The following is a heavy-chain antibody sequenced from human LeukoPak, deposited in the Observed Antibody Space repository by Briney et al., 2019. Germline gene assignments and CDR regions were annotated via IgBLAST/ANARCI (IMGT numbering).Heavy chain of an antibody. CDR1: GFTFSDYC. CDR2: IWFDGSKT. CDR3: ARARGYDGSDYYYGFLDY. Sequence: GGSLRLSCAASGFTFSDYCMHWVRQAPGKGLEWVAVIWFDGSKTYHADSVKGRFTISRDNSKNTLYLQMNSLRAEDTAVYYCARARGYDGSDYYYGFLDYWGQGTLVTVSS. J-gene: IGHJ4*02. V-gene: IGHV3-33*01. D-gene: IGHD3-22*01.